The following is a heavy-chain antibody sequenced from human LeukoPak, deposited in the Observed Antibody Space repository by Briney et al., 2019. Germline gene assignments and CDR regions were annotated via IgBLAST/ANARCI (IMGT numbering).Heavy chain of an antibody. CDR1: GYTFTSYD. V-gene: IGHV1-8*01. Sequence: GASVKVSCKASGYTFTSYDINWVRQATGQGLEWMGWMNPNSGNTGYAQKFQGRVTMTRNTSISTAYMELSSLRSDDTAIYYFARGLYDSSGYYHFDYWGQGTLVTVSS. J-gene: IGHJ4*02. CDR3: ARGLYDSSGYYHFDY. CDR2: MNPNSGNT. D-gene: IGHD3-22*01.